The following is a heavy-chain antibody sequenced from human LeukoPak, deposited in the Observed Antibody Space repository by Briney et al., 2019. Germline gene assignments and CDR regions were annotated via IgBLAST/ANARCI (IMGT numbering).Heavy chain of an antibody. CDR3: ARWVTTTTTGAFDM. J-gene: IGHJ3*02. Sequence: SETLSLTCTVSGGSISSRSHYWCWLRQPPGKGLEWIGTLYYSGATYTYHNPSVKSRVTISVDTSESQFSLKLSSVTAADTAVYYCARWVTTTTTGAFDMWGQGTMVTVSS. V-gene: IGHV4-39*01. CDR1: GGSISSRSHY. D-gene: IGHD1-1*01. CDR2: LYYSGATYT.